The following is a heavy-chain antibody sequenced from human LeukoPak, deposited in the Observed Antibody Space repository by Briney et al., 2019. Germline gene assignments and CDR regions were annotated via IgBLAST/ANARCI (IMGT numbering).Heavy chain of an antibody. CDR3: AKIYGDYVMAYYYGMDV. CDR1: GFTFSSYG. V-gene: IGHV3-30*18. Sequence: GRSLRLSCAASGFTFSSYGMHWVRQAPGKGLEWGAVISYDGSNKYYADSVKGRFTISRDNSKNTLYLQMNSLRAEDTAVYYCAKIYGDYVMAYYYGMDVWGKGTTVTVSS. J-gene: IGHJ6*04. CDR2: ISYDGSNK. D-gene: IGHD4-17*01.